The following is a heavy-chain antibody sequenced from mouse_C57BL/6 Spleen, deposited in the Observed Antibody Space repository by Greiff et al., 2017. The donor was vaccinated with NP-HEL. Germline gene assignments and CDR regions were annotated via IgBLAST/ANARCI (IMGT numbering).Heavy chain of an antibody. D-gene: IGHD1-1*01. Sequence: VQLQHSGPELVKPGASVKISCKASGYTFTDYYMNWVKQSHGKSLEWIGDINPNNGGTSYNQKFKGKATLTVDKSSSTAYMELRSLTSEDSAVYYCARYYGSSYGSTMVTTRYFDVWGTGTTVTVSS. CDR2: INPNNGGT. CDR3: ARYYGSSYGSTMVTTRYFDV. J-gene: IGHJ1*03. V-gene: IGHV1-26*01. CDR1: GYTFTDYY.